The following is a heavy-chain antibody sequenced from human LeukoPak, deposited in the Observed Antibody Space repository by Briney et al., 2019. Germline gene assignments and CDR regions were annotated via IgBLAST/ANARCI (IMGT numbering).Heavy chain of an antibody. J-gene: IGHJ6*03. CDR2: IYYSGST. Sequence: SETLSLTCTVSVGSISSYYWSWIRQPPGKGLEWIGYIYYSGSTNYNPSLRSRVSISVDTSKNQLSLKLSSVTAADTAVYYCATVSDSSSWNYYYYMDVWGKGTTVTISS. V-gene: IGHV4-59*01. CDR1: VGSISSYY. CDR3: ATVSDSSSWNYYYYMDV. D-gene: IGHD6-13*01.